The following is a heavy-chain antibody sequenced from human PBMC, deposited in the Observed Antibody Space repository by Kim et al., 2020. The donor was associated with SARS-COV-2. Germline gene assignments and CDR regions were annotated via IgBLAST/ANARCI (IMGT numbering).Heavy chain of an antibody. CDR2: INTNTGNP. Sequence: ASVKVSCKASGYTFTSYAMNWVRQAPGQGLEWMGWINTNTGNPTYAQGFTGRLVFSLDTPVSTAYLQIGGLKAGDTAVYYCAGVGRTNSGSFKLVGFDPWGQGSLVTVSA. D-gene: IGHD1-26*01. V-gene: IGHV7-4-1*01. CDR1: GYTFTSYA. CDR3: AGVGRTNSGSFKLVGFDP. J-gene: IGHJ5*02.